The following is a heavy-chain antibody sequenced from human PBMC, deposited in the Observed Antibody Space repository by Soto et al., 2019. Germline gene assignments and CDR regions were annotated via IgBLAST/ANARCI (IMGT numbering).Heavy chain of an antibody. CDR2: INPNSGGT. V-gene: IGHV1-2*02. D-gene: IGHD3-22*01. CDR1: GYTFTGYN. CDR3: ARDGASGYYDSSGYYFRYYYYRMDV. Sequence: ASVKVSCKASGYTFTGYNMHWVRQAPGQGLEWMGWINPNSGGTNYAQKFQGRVTMTRDTSISTAYMELSRLRSDDTAVYYCARDGASGYYDSSGYYFRYYYYRMDVWGQGTTVTVPS. J-gene: IGHJ6*02.